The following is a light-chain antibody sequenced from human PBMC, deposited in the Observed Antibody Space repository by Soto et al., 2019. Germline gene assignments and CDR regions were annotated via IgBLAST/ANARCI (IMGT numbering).Light chain of an antibody. CDR3: QQHGSSPWT. J-gene: IGKJ1*01. Sequence: EIVLTQSPGTLSSSPGERATLSCRASQSVSSSYLAWYQQKPGQAPRPLIYGASSRAIGIPDRFSGSGSGTDFTLTISRLEPEDFAVYYCQQHGSSPWTFGQGTKVEIK. V-gene: IGKV3-20*01. CDR1: QSVSSSY. CDR2: GAS.